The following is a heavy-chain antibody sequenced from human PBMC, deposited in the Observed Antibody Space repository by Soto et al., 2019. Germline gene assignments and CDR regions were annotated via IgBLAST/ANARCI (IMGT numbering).Heavy chain of an antibody. CDR3: ASTYSSSWYVEPNWFDP. CDR2: IYYSGST. Sequence: NPSETLSLTCTVSGGSISSGGYYWTWIRQHPGKGLEWIGYIYYSGSTYYNPSLKSRVTISVDTSKNQFSLKLSSVTAADTAVYYCASTYSSSWYVEPNWFDPWGQGTLVTVSS. CDR1: GGSISSGGYY. V-gene: IGHV4-31*03. J-gene: IGHJ5*02. D-gene: IGHD6-13*01.